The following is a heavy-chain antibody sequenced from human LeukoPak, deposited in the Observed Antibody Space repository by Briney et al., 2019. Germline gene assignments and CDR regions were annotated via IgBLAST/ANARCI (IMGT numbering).Heavy chain of an antibody. CDR3: ARGRLGYSSSSGGRGYDY. D-gene: IGHD6-6*01. CDR2: INHSGST. CDR1: GFTFSSYA. V-gene: IGHV4-34*01. Sequence: PGGSLRLSCAASGFTFSSYAMSWIRQPPGKGLEWIGEINHSGSTNYNPSLKSRVTISVDTSKNQFSLKLSSVTAADTAVYYCARGRLGYSSSSGGRGYDYWGQGTLVTVSS. J-gene: IGHJ4*02.